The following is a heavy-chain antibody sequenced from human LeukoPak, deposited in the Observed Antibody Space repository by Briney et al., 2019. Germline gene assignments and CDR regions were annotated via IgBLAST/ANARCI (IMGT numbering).Heavy chain of an antibody. CDR2: IVNSGGST. CDR1: GFTFSSYA. D-gene: IGHD2-15*01. V-gene: IGHV3-23*01. J-gene: IGHJ6*02. CDR3: VKDLGSAITSALALDV. Sequence: GGSLRLSCAASGFTFSSYAMSWVRQAPGKGLEWLSAIVNSGGSTYYADSVKGRFTISRDNRKNLLHLQMNSLRPDDSAVYYCVKDLGSAITSALALDVWGQGTTVTVSS.